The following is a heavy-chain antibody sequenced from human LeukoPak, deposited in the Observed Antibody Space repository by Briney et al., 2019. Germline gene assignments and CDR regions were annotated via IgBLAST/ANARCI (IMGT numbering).Heavy chain of an antibody. Sequence: GGSLRLSFAASGFPFSSYAMSWVRPAPGKGLEWVSAISGSVGSTYYADSVKGRFTISRDNPKNTLYLQMNSLRAEDTAVYYCAKDLSNNYGDYLFDYWGQGTLVTVSS. D-gene: IGHD4-17*01. CDR3: AKDLSNNYGDYLFDY. CDR2: ISGSVGST. V-gene: IGHV3-23*01. CDR1: GFPFSSYA. J-gene: IGHJ4*02.